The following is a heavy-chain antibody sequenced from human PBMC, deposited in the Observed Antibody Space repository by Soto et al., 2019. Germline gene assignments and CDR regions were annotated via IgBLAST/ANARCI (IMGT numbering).Heavy chain of an antibody. CDR3: ARRYGDGFDI. D-gene: IGHD1-20*01. CDR2: FYYSGST. V-gene: IGHV4-31*03. Sequence: SETLSPTFIFSGCAISSSGYYWTWSRQHPGNGLEWIGYFYYSGSTYYNPSLKSRATISVDTSKNQFSLKLSSVTAADTAVYYCARRYGDGFDIWGQGTMVT. CDR1: GCAISSSGYY. J-gene: IGHJ3*02.